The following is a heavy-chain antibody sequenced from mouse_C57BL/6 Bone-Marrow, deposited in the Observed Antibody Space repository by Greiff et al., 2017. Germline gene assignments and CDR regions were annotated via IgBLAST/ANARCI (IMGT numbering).Heavy chain of an antibody. CDR1: GYTFTSYT. CDR3: ARLYLAY. Sequence: QVQLKQSGAELARPGDSVKMSCKASGYTFTSYTMHWVKQRHGQGLEGIGYINPSSGYTKENQKFKDKANLTAYKSSRKAYMQLSSLTSEDSAVYYCARLYLAYWGQGTLVTVSA. D-gene: IGHD2-1*01. CDR2: INPSSGYT. J-gene: IGHJ3*01. V-gene: IGHV1-4*01.